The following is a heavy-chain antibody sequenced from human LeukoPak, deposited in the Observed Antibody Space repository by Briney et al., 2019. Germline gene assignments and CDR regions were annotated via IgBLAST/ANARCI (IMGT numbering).Heavy chain of an antibody. J-gene: IGHJ6*02. Sequence: PGGSLRLSCAASGFTFSSYSMNWVRQAPGKGLEWVSHITASGTAMFYADSVKGRFTISRDNAKNSLYLQMNSLRAEDTAVYYCARGARTLYYGMDVWGQGTTVTVSS. CDR3: ARGARTLYYGMDV. CDR1: GFTFSSYS. D-gene: IGHD1-14*01. V-gene: IGHV3-48*01. CDR2: ITASGTAM.